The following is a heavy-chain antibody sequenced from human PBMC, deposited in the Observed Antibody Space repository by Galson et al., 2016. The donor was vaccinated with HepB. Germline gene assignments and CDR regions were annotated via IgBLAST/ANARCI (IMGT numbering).Heavy chain of an antibody. Sequence: SLRLSCAASGFTLDHYAMHWVRQAPGKGLEWVSGISWNSGSIGYADSVKGRFTISRDNAKNSLYLQMNSLRAGDTALYYCAKDSAGYYYDSSGYRRNAFDIWGQGTMVTVSS. CDR3: AKDSAGYYYDSSGYRRNAFDI. J-gene: IGHJ3*02. V-gene: IGHV3-9*01. D-gene: IGHD3-22*01. CDR1: GFTLDHYA. CDR2: ISWNSGSI.